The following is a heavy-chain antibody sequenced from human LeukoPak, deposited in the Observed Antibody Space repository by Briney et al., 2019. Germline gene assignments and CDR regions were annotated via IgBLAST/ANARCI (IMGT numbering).Heavy chain of an antibody. D-gene: IGHD6-19*01. CDR3: AKDPYSSGPYNWFDP. Sequence: GSLRLSCAASGFTFSSYAMTWVRQAPGKGLEWVAAISRSGDSTYYADSVKGLFTISRDNSKNTLYLQMNRLRAEDTAVYYCAKDPYSSGPYNWFDPWGQGTLVTVSS. J-gene: IGHJ5*02. CDR2: ISRSGDST. CDR1: GFTFSSYA. V-gene: IGHV3-23*01.